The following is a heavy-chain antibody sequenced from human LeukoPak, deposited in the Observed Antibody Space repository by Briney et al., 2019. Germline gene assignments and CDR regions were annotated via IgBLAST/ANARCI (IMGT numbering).Heavy chain of an antibody. Sequence: PGGSLRLSCAASGFTFNSYWMNWVRQAPGKGLEWVANIKRDGSEKYYVDSVKGRFTISRDNAKNSLDLQMNSLRVEDTAVYYCARLGPASSGWPESFDYWGQGTLGTVSS. J-gene: IGHJ4*02. CDR3: ARLGPASSGWPESFDY. CDR1: GFTFNSYW. CDR2: IKRDGSEK. D-gene: IGHD6-19*01. V-gene: IGHV3-7*03.